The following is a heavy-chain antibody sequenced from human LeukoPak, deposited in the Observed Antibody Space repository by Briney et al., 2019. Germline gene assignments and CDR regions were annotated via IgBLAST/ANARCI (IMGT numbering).Heavy chain of an antibody. V-gene: IGHV4-59*08. D-gene: IGHD5-18*01. CDR3: ARLGSSYGAIDY. J-gene: IGHJ4*02. CDR1: GGSISSYY. CDR2: IYYSGST. Sequence: SGTLSLTCTVSGGSISSYYWSWIRQPPGKGLEWIGYIYYSGSTNHNPSLKSRVTISVDTSKNQFSLKLSSVTAADTAVYYCARLGSSYGAIDYWGQGTLVTVSS.